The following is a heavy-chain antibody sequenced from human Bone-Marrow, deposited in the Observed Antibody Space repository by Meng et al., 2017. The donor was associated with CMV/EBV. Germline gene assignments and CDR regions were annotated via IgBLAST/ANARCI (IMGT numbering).Heavy chain of an antibody. D-gene: IGHD6-6*01. Sequence: SVKVSCKASGYTFTSYDISWVRQAPGQGLEWMGGIIPILGIANYAQKFQGRVTITADKSTSTAYMELSSLRSEDTAVYYCARDWFEYSSSGGTKQPEYYFDYWGQGTLVTVSS. J-gene: IGHJ4*02. CDR1: GYTFTSYD. V-gene: IGHV1-69*10. CDR2: IIPILGIA. CDR3: ARDWFEYSSSGGTKQPEYYFDY.